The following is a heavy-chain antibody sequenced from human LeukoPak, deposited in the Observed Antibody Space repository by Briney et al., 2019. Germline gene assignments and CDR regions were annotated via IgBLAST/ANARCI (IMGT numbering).Heavy chain of an antibody. CDR2: IYYSGST. J-gene: IGHJ6*03. CDR1: GGSISSYY. D-gene: IGHD5-18*01. V-gene: IGHV4-59*01. Sequence: SETLSLTCSVSGGSISSYYWSWIRQPPGKGLEWIGYIYYSGSTNYNPSLKSRISISVDTSKNQFSLKLSSVTAADTAVYYCARTTEGGYTYNYFYYYYMDVWGKGTTVTISS. CDR3: ARTTEGGYTYNYFYYYYMDV.